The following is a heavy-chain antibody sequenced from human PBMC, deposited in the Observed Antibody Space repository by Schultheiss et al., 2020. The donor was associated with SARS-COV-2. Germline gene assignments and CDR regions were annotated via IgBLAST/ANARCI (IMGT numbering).Heavy chain of an antibody. J-gene: IGHJ4*02. CDR2: IYYSGST. V-gene: IGHV4-59*04. D-gene: IGHD6-6*01. CDR3: AARGRQLVRFVWLDY. CDR1: GGSISSYY. Sequence: GSLSLTCTVSGGSISSYYWSWIRQPPGKGLEWIGYIYYSGSTYYNQSLKSRVTISVDTSKNQFSLKLSSVTAADTAVYYCAARGRQLVRFVWLDYWGQGTLVTVSS.